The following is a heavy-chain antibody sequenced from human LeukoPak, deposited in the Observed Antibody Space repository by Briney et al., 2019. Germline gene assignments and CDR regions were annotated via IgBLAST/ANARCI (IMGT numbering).Heavy chain of an antibody. Sequence: GGSLRLSCAASGFTFSSYGMHWVRQAPGKGLEWVAVISYDGSNKYYADSVKGRITISRDNSKNTLYLQMDSLRAEDTAVYYCAKAGNYGDYAYYFDYWGQGTLVTVSS. J-gene: IGHJ4*02. V-gene: IGHV3-30*18. CDR1: GFTFSSYG. CDR3: AKAGNYGDYAYYFDY. CDR2: ISYDGSNK. D-gene: IGHD4-17*01.